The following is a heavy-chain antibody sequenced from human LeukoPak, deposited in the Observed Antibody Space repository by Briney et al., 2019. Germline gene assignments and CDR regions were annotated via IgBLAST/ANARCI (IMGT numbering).Heavy chain of an antibody. J-gene: IGHJ4*02. CDR1: GGSFSGYY. CDR3: ARGRTDRCFGEFRNYFDY. Sequence: PSETLSLTCAVYGGSFSGYYWSWIRQPPGKGLEWIGEINHSGSTNYNPSLKSRVTISVDTSKNQFSLKLSSVTAADTAVYYCARGRTDRCFGEFRNYFDYWGQGTLVTVSS. V-gene: IGHV4-34*01. D-gene: IGHD3-10*01. CDR2: INHSGST.